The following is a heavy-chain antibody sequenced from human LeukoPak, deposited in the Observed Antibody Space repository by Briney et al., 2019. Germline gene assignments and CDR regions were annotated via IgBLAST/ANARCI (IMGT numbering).Heavy chain of an antibody. CDR1: GYSSTTYG. Sequence: SVKVSCKTSGYSSTTYGLSWVRQAPGQGFEWMGGIIPIFGTANYAQKFQGRVTITADESTSTAYMELSSLRSEDTAVYYCARDPLYCSGGSCYGDYWGQGTLVTVSS. CDR3: ARDPLYCSGGSCYGDY. J-gene: IGHJ4*02. D-gene: IGHD2-15*01. V-gene: IGHV1-69*13. CDR2: IIPIFGTA.